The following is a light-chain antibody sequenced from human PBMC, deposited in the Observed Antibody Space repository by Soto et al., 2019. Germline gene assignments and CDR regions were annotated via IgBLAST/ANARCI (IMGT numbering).Light chain of an antibody. CDR1: QSVSSNY. V-gene: IGKV3-20*01. CDR3: QQYGSSLVT. CDR2: DAS. Sequence: EIVMTQSPAPLSVSPWERATLSCRASQSVSSNYLAWYQQRPGQAPRLLIYDASSRATGIPDRFSGSGSGTDFTLTISRLEPEDFAVYYCQQYGSSLVTFGQGTRLEIK. J-gene: IGKJ5*01.